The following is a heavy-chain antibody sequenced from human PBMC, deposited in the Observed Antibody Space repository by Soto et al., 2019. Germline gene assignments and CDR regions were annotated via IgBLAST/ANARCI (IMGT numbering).Heavy chain of an antibody. Sequence: ASVKVSCKASGYTFTSYGISWVRQAPGQGLEWMGWISAYNGNTNYAQKLQGRVTMTTDTSTSTAYMELRSLRSDDTAVYYCARGGVLRFLEWDPTHHDYWGQGTLVTVSS. CDR3: ARGGVLRFLEWDPTHHDY. V-gene: IGHV1-18*01. CDR1: GYTFTSYG. CDR2: ISAYNGNT. J-gene: IGHJ4*02. D-gene: IGHD3-3*01.